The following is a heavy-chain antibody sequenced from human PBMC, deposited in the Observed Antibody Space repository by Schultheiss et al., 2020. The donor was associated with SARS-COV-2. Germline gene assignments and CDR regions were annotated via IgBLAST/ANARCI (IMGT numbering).Heavy chain of an antibody. CDR1: SGSISSSSYY. V-gene: IGHV4-39*07. Sequence: SETLSLTCTVSSGSISSSSYYWGWIRKPPGKGLEWIGEINHSGSTNYNPSLKSRVTISVDTSKNQFSLKLSSVTAADTAVYYCARGGGSYLYWFDPWGQGTLVTVSS. CDR2: INHSGST. J-gene: IGHJ5*02. CDR3: ARGGGSYLYWFDP. D-gene: IGHD1-26*01.